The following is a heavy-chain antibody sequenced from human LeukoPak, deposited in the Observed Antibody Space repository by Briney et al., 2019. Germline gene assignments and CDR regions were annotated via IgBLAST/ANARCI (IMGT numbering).Heavy chain of an antibody. CDR3: ARDQDLDY. J-gene: IGHJ4*02. CDR1: GYTFTSYY. V-gene: IGHV7-4-1*02. D-gene: IGHD2-15*01. Sequence: ASVKVSCKASGYTFTSYYMHWVRQAPGQGLEWTGWINTNTGNPTYAQGFTGRFVFSLDISVSTAYLQISSLKAEDTAVYYCARDQDLDYWGQGTLVTVSS. CDR2: INTNTGNP.